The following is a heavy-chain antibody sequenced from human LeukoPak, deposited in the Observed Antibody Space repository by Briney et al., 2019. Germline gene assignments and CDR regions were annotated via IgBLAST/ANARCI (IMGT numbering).Heavy chain of an antibody. D-gene: IGHD3-9*01. CDR2: IRYDGGNT. CDR3: AKSLRYFDWLPDY. Sequence: GGSLRLSCAASGFTFSSYGMHWVRQAPGKGLEWLTFIRYDGGNTYYADSVKGRFTISRDDSRNTLYLQMNSLRAEDTAVYYCAKSLRYFDWLPDYWGQGTLVTVSS. V-gene: IGHV3-30*02. J-gene: IGHJ4*02. CDR1: GFTFSSYG.